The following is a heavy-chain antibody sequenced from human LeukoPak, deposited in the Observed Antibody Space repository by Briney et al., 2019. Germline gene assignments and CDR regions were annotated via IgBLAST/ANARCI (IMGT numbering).Heavy chain of an antibody. Sequence: PGGSLRLSCTASGFTFGDYAMSWFRQAPGKGLEWVGFIRSKAYGGTTEYAASVKGRFTISRDDSKSIAYLQMNSLRAEDTAVYYCARPRFDNYYDSSGYRDEPWGQGTLVTVSS. CDR3: ARPRFDNYYDSSGYRDEP. CDR1: GFTFGDYA. V-gene: IGHV3-49*03. CDR2: IRSKAYGGTT. J-gene: IGHJ5*02. D-gene: IGHD3-22*01.